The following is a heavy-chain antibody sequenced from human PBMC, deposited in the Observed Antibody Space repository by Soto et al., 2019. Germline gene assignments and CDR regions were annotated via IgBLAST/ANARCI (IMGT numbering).Heavy chain of an antibody. CDR3: ARVRPPSYDFWRGYLGYWFDP. Sequence: SETLSLTCTLAAGCICSYYCSWILPPREKELWLNAYPYHRRRHNYTPASTSSLTIPVGTSKNQLSMKLSSVTPADTPVYYCARVRPPSYDFWRGYLGYWFDPWGQGTLVTVSS. V-gene: IGHV4-59*12. J-gene: IGHJ5*02. D-gene: IGHD3-3*01. CDR2: PYHRRRH. CDR1: AGCICSYY.